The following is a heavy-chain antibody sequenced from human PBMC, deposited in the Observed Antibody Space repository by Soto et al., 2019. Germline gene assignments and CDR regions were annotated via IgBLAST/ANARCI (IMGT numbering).Heavy chain of an antibody. CDR1: GGTFSRYA. Sequence: PVKVSSKASGGTFSRYAISWVRQAPGQGLEWMGGIIPIFGTANYAQKFQGRVTITADKSTSTAYMELSSLRSEDTAVYYCARDLDGSSSGNYYGMDVWGQGTTVTVSS. D-gene: IGHD6-6*01. CDR2: IIPIFGTA. J-gene: IGHJ6*02. CDR3: ARDLDGSSSGNYYGMDV. V-gene: IGHV1-69*06.